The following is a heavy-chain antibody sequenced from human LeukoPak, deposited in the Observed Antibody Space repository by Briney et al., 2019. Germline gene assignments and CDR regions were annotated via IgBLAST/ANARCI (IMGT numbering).Heavy chain of an antibody. D-gene: IGHD3-9*01. Sequence: LPGGSLRLSCAASGFTFSSYAMNWVRQAPGKGLEWVSVISGSGGSTYCADSVKGRFTISRDNSKNTLYLQMNSLRADDTAVYYCAKDRGLRYFDWLFDYWGQGTLVTVSS. V-gene: IGHV3-23*01. CDR2: ISGSGGST. CDR3: AKDRGLRYFDWLFDY. J-gene: IGHJ4*02. CDR1: GFTFSSYA.